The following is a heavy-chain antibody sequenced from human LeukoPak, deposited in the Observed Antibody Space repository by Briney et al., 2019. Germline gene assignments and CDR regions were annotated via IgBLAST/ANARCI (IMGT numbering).Heavy chain of an antibody. CDR2: ISYDGSNK. J-gene: IGHJ3*02. CDR1: GFTFSSYG. Sequence: PGRSLRLSCAASGFTFSSYGMHWVRQAPGKGLEWVAVISYDGSNKYYADSVKGRFTISRDNSKNTLYLQMNSLRAEDTAVYYCAKDDRWELLYAFDIWGQGTTVTVSS. V-gene: IGHV3-30*18. D-gene: IGHD1-26*01. CDR3: AKDDRWELLYAFDI.